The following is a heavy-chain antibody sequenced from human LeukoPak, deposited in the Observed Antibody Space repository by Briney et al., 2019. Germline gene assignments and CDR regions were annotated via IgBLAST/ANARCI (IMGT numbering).Heavy chain of an antibody. V-gene: IGHV4-59*01. D-gene: IGHD3-22*01. CDR1: GGSISSYY. CDR2: IYYSGST. CDR3: ARAVKYYYDRSDEYFDY. Sequence: KASETLSLTCTVSGGSISSYYWSWIRQPPGKGLEWIGCIYYSGSTNYNPSLKSRVTISVDTSKNQFSLKLRSVTAADTAVYYCARAVKYYYDRSDEYFDYWGQGTLVTVSS. J-gene: IGHJ4*02.